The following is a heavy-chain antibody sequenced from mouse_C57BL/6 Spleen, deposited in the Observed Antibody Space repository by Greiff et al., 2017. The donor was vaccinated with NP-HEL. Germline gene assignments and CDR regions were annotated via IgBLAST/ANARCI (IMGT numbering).Heavy chain of an antibody. Sequence: QVQLKESGPELVKPGASVKISCKASGYAFSSSWMNWVEQRPGKGLEWIGRIYPGDGDTNYNGKFKGKATLTADKSSSTAYMQLSSLTSEDSAVYFCARKTGFAYWGQGTLVTVSA. CDR2: IYPGDGDT. CDR1: GYAFSSSW. D-gene: IGHD4-1*01. CDR3: ARKTGFAY. V-gene: IGHV1-82*01. J-gene: IGHJ3*01.